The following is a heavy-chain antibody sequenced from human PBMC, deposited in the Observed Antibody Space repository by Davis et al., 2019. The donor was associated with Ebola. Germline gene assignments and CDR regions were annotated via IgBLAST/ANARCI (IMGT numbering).Heavy chain of an antibody. CDR3: ARVDTATGMDV. V-gene: IGHV3-11*06. D-gene: IGHD5-18*01. Sequence: GGSLRLSCAASGFTFDDYAMSWIRQAPGKGLEWVSYISSSSSYTNYADSVKGRFTISRDNTKNSLYLQMNSLRAEDTAVYYCARVDTATGMDVWGQGTTVTVSS. CDR1: GFTFDDYA. J-gene: IGHJ6*02. CDR2: ISSSSSYT.